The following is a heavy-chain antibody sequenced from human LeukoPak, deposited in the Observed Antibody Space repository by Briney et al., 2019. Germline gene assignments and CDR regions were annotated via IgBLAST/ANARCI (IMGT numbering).Heavy chain of an antibody. CDR2: IRYDGSNK. CDR1: GFTFSSYG. CDR3: AKDPMGRGVGATHNGPYFDY. D-gene: IGHD1-26*01. J-gene: IGHJ4*02. Sequence: GGSLRLSCAASGFTFSSYGMHWVRQAPGKGLEWVAFIRYDGSNKYYADSVKGRFTISRDNSKNTLYLQMNSLRAEDTAVYYCAKDPMGRGVGATHNGPYFDYWGQGTLVTVSS. V-gene: IGHV3-30*02.